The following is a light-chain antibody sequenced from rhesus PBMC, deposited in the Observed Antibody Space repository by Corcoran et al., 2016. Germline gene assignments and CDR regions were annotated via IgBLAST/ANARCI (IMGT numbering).Light chain of an antibody. J-gene: IGKJ3*01. CDR3: QQYSNWPFT. CDR1: QSVSSI. Sequence: EIVLTQSPATLSLSPGERATLSCRASQSVSSILAWYQQKPEQAPRLLIYGASSRATGIPDRFSGRGSGTDFTLTISSLEPEDFAVYYCQQYSNWPFTFGPGTKLDIK. V-gene: IGKV3-42*03. CDR2: GAS.